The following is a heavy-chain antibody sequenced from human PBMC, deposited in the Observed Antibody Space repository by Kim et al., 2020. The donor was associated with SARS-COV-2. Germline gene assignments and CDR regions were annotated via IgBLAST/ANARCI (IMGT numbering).Heavy chain of an antibody. Sequence: SETLSLTCTVSGGSISSYYWSWIRQPPGKGLEWIGYIYYSGSTNYNPSLKSRVTISVDTSKNQFSLKLSSVTAADTAVYYCARQESEQWLGRWVFFDYWGQGTLVTVSS. V-gene: IGHV4-59*08. D-gene: IGHD6-19*01. CDR3: ARQESEQWLGRWVFFDY. CDR2: IYYSGST. J-gene: IGHJ4*02. CDR1: GGSISSYY.